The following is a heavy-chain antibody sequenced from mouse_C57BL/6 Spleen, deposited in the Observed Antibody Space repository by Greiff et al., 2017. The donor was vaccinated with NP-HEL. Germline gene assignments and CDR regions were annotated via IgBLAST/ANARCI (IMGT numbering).Heavy chain of an antibody. CDR1: GYAFSSSW. J-gene: IGHJ3*01. V-gene: IGHV1-82*01. D-gene: IGHD2-2*01. Sequence: VQLQQSGPELVKPGASVKISCKASGYAFSSSWMNWVKQRPGKGLEWIGRIYPGDGDTNYNGKFKGKATLTADKSDSTAYMQISSLTSEDSAVYFCARWGGYDWVFAYWGQGTLVTVSA. CDR2: IYPGDGDT. CDR3: ARWGGYDWVFAY.